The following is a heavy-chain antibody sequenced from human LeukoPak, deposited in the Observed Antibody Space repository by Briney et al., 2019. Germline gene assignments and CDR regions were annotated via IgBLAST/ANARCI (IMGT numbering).Heavy chain of an antibody. CDR1: GGSFSGYY. J-gene: IGHJ6*02. D-gene: IGHD6-13*01. Sequence: SETLSLTCAVYGGSFSGYYWSWIRQPPGKGLEWIGEINHSGSTNYNPSLKSRVTISVDTSKNQFSLKLSSVTAADTAVYYCARGLAAVDVWGQGITVTVSS. V-gene: IGHV4-34*01. CDR3: ARGLAAVDV. CDR2: INHSGST.